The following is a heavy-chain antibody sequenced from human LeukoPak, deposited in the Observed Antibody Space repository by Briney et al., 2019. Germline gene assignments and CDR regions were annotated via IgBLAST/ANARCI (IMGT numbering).Heavy chain of an antibody. V-gene: IGHV1-2*02. J-gene: IGHJ4*02. CDR3: AGGSRGYSSGGNY. CDR1: GYTFTGYY. Sequence: ASVRVSCKASGYTFTGYYMHWVRQAPGQGLEWMGWINPNSGGTNYAQKFQGRVTMTRDTSISTAYMELSRLRSDDTAVYYCAGGSRGYSSGGNYWGQGTLVTVSS. CDR2: INPNSGGT. D-gene: IGHD5-18*01.